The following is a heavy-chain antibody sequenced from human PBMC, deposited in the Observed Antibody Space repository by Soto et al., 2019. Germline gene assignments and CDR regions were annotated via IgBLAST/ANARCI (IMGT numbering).Heavy chain of an antibody. D-gene: IGHD2-15*01. Sequence: XETLSLTCTVSGGSITPYYWSWIRQPPGEGLEWIGYVSYNGNTDYNPSLKSRVSISVDTSKNEFSLKLNSLTAADAAIYFCARQQYTVVTAFDVWGRGAMVTVSS. CDR3: ARQQYTVVTAFDV. CDR2: VSYNGNT. J-gene: IGHJ3*01. V-gene: IGHV4-59*01. CDR1: GGSITPYY.